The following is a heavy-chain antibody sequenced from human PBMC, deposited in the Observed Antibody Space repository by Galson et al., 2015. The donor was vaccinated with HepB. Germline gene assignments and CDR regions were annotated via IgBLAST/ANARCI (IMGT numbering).Heavy chain of an antibody. V-gene: IGHV7-4-1*02. CDR2: INTNTGNP. CDR1: GYTFTSYA. J-gene: IGHJ4*02. D-gene: IGHD1-26*01. CDR3: ARNGDSGSYYNFDY. Sequence: SVKVSCKASGYTFTSYAMNWVRQAPGQGLEWMGWINTNTGNPTYAQGLTGRFVFSLDTSVSTAYLQISSLKAEDTAVYYCARNGDSGSYYNFDYWGQGTLVTVSS.